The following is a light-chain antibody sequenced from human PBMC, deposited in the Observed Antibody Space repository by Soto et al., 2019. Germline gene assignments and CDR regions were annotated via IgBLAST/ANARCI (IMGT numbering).Light chain of an antibody. J-gene: IGKJ1*01. CDR1: QSVSSN. Sequence: EIVMTQSPATLSVSPGERATLSCRASQSVSSNLAWYQQNPGQAPRLLIYGASIRATGIPARFSGSGSGTEFTLTISSLQSEDFAVYYCQQYSNWPPWTFVQGTKVEIK. CDR3: QQYSNWPPWT. CDR2: GAS. V-gene: IGKV3-15*01.